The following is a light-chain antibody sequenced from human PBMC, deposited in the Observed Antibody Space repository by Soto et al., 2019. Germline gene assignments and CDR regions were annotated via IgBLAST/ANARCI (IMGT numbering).Light chain of an antibody. CDR3: QKYNSVPIT. CDR1: QGISNN. V-gene: IGKV1-27*01. Sequence: DIQMTQSPSSLSTSVGDRVTITCRASQGISNNLAWYQQKPGKVPKLLIYAASTLQSGVPSRFSGSGSGTDFTLTISSLQPEDVATYYCQKYNSVPITFGQGTRLEIK. CDR2: AAS. J-gene: IGKJ5*01.